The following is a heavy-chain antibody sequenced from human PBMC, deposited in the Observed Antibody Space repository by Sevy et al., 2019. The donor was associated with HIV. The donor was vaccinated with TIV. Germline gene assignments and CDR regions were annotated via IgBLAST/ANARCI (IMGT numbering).Heavy chain of an antibody. CDR1: GYTFTSYG. CDR3: ARDRGEQWLVYFDY. Sequence: ASVKVSCKASGYTFTSYGISWVRQAPGHGLEWMGWMSADNGNTNYAQKLQGRVTMTTYTSTSTAYMALRSLRSDDTAVYYCARDRGEQWLVYFDYWGQGTLVTVSS. J-gene: IGHJ4*02. D-gene: IGHD6-19*01. V-gene: IGHV1-18*01. CDR2: MSADNGNT.